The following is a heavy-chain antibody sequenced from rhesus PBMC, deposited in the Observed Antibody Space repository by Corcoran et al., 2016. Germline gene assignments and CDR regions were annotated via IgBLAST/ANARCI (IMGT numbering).Heavy chain of an antibody. CDR2: IYGCGGSN. D-gene: IGHD3-22*01. V-gene: IGHV4S14*01. CDR3: ASTGVIRTIFDY. CDR1: GYSFSSGYY. Sequence: QVQLQESGPGLVKPSANLSLTCAVSGYSFSSGYYWGWIRQPPGKGLWWIGCIYGCGGSNNLNPALKRRVTLSVDTSKNQFSLKLSSVTAADTAVYYCASTGVIRTIFDYWGQGVLVTVSS. J-gene: IGHJ4*01.